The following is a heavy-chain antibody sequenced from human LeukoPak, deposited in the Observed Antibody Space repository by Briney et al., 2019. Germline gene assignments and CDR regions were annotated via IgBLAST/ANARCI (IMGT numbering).Heavy chain of an antibody. V-gene: IGHV1-2*02. D-gene: IGHD3-16*02. J-gene: IGHJ4*02. Sequence: ASAKVSCKASGYTFTGYYMHWVRQAPGQGLEWMGWINPNSGGTNYAQKFQGRVTMTRDTSISTAYMELSRLRSDDTAVYYCARSSYDYVWGSYRFELNFDYWGQGTLVTVSS. CDR3: ARSSYDYVWGSYRFELNFDY. CDR1: GYTFTGYY. CDR2: INPNSGGT.